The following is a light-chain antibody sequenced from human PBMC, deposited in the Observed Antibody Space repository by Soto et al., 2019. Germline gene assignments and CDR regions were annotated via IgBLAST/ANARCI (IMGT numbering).Light chain of an antibody. Sequence: QSVLTQPPSASGSPGQSVTIACTGTSKDVGYYNYVSWYQQPPGKAPKLLIYDVSKRPSGVPDRFSGSKSGNTASLTVSGLQAEDEGDYYCSSYAGSDYPYVFGTGTKDTLL. V-gene: IGLV2-8*01. J-gene: IGLJ1*01. CDR1: SKDVGYYNY. CDR3: SSYAGSDYPYV. CDR2: DVS.